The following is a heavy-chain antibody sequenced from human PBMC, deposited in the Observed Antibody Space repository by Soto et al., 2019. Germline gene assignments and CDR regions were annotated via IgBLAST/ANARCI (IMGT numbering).Heavy chain of an antibody. J-gene: IGHJ3*02. Sequence: GGSLRLSCAASGFTFDDYAMHWVRQAPGKGLEWVSGISWNSGSIGYADSVKGRFTISRDNAKNSLYLQMNSLRAEDTALYYCAKDMAGYCTNGVCYAGAFDIWGQGTMVTVSS. D-gene: IGHD2-8*01. CDR2: ISWNSGSI. CDR1: GFTFDDYA. V-gene: IGHV3-9*01. CDR3: AKDMAGYCTNGVCYAGAFDI.